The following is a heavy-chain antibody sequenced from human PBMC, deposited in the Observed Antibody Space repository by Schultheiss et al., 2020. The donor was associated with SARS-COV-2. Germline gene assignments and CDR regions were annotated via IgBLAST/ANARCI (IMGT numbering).Heavy chain of an antibody. Sequence: SGPTLVKPTETLTLTCTVSGFSLSNARMGVSWIRQPPGKALEWLAHIFSNDENSYSTSLKSRLTISKDTSKSQVVLSMTNMDPVDTATYYCARTTKESGDFDYWGQGTLVTVSS. CDR1: GFSLSNARMG. D-gene: IGHD5-12*01. V-gene: IGHV2-26*01. CDR2: IFSNDEN. CDR3: ARTTKESGDFDY. J-gene: IGHJ4*02.